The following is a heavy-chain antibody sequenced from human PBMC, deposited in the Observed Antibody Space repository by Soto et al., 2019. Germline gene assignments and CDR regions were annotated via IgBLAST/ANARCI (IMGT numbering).Heavy chain of an antibody. CDR2: ISYDGSNK. CDR3: AKAGYCSSTSCRPYYYYGMDV. V-gene: IGHV3-30*18. J-gene: IGHJ6*01. CDR1: GFTFSSYG. D-gene: IGHD2-2*01. Sequence: QVQLVESGGGVVQPGRSLRLSCAASGFTFSSYGMHWVRQAPGKGLEWVAVISYDGSNKYYADSVKGRSTISRDNSKNTLYLQMNSLRAEDTAVYYCAKAGYCSSTSCRPYYYYGMDVW.